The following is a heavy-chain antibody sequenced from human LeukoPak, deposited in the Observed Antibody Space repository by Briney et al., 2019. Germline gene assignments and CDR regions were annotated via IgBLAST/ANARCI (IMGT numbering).Heavy chain of an antibody. CDR3: ARYSSGWRPFDY. CDR2: IYYSGST. D-gene: IGHD6-19*01. V-gene: IGHV4-59*08. CDR1: GGSISSYY. J-gene: IGHJ4*02. Sequence: SETLSLTCTVSGGSISSYYWSWIRQPPGKGLECIGYIYYSGSTNYNPSLKSRVTISVDTSKNQFSLKLSSVTAADTALYYCARYSSGWRPFDYWGQGTLVTVSS.